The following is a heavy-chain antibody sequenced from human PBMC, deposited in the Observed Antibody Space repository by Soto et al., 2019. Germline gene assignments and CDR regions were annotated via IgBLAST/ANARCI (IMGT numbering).Heavy chain of an antibody. J-gene: IGHJ5*02. V-gene: IGHV1-69*01. CDR2: IIPIFRTP. CDR3: ARSTGSGFRPGTHRFNWFDP. Sequence: QVQLVQSGAEVKQPGSSVKVSCQACGVTFSSFAISWVRQAPGQGLEWMGGIIPIFRTPNYAQNFQGRVTITADESTSSVYMELSRLRSEDTAVYYCARSTGSGFRPGTHRFNWFDPWGQGTLVTVSS. D-gene: IGHD5-12*01. CDR1: GVTFSSFA.